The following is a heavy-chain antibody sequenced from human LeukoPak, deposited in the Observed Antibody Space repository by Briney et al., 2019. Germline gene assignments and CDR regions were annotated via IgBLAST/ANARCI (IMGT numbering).Heavy chain of an antibody. V-gene: IGHV1-69*13. CDR1: GYTFTSYG. CDR3: ARAPGYCSSTSCYGYFDY. D-gene: IGHD2-2*01. CDR2: IIPIFGTA. J-gene: IGHJ4*02. Sequence: SVKVSCKASGYTFTSYGISWVRQAPGEGLEWMGGIIPIFGTANYAQKFQGRVTITADESTSTAYMELSSLRSEDTAVYYCARAPGYCSSTSCYGYFDYWGQGTLVTVSS.